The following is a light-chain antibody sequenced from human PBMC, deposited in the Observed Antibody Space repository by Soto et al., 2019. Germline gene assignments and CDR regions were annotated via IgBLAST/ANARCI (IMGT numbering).Light chain of an antibody. CDR3: AAWDDTLNGWV. V-gene: IGLV1-44*01. CDR1: SSNIGSKT. J-gene: IGLJ3*02. Sequence: QSVLTQPPSASGTPGQRVTISCSGSSSNIGSKTVNWYQQRPGTAPKVLIYSNNQRPSGVPDRFSGSKSGTSGSLAISGLQSEDEADYYCAAWDDTLNGWVFGGGTKLTVL. CDR2: SNN.